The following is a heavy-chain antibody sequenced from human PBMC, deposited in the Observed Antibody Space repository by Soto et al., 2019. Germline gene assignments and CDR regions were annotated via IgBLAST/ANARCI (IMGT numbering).Heavy chain of an antibody. CDR1: GGSISSGDYY. Sequence: QVQLQESGPGLVKPSQTLSLTCTVSGGSISSGDYYWSWIRQPPGKGLEWIGYIYYSGSTYYNPSLKSRVTISVDPSKNQFSLKLSTVTDADTAVYYCARASSIAARAIDYWGQGTLVTVSS. V-gene: IGHV4-30-4*01. CDR3: ARASSIAARAIDY. J-gene: IGHJ4*02. CDR2: IYYSGST. D-gene: IGHD6-6*01.